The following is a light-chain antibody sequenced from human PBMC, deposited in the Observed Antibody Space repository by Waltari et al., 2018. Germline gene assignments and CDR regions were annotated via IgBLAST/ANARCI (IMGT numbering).Light chain of an antibody. CDR3: QHYGYSPYT. CDR2: DAS. Sequence: EIVLTQSPGTLSLSPGERGTLSCRASQSVSSSYLAWYQQTPGQAPRLLIYDASSRATGIPDRFIGSGSGTDFTLTISRLEPEVFAVDYCQHYGYSPYTFGQGTKLEI. V-gene: IGKV3-20*01. CDR1: QSVSSSY. J-gene: IGKJ2*01.